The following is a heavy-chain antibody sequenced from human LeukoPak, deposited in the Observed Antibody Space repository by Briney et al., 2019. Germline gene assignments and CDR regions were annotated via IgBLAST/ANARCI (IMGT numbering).Heavy chain of an antibody. V-gene: IGHV3-30-3*01. J-gene: IGHJ4*02. CDR3: ARVRFGELGVPDFDY. Sequence: GGSLRLSCAASGFTFSSYAMHWVRQAPGKGLEWVAVISYDGSNKYYADSVKGRFTISGDNSKNTLYLQMSSLRAEDTAVYYCARVRFGELGVPDFDYWGQGTLVTVSS. CDR1: GFTFSSYA. CDR2: ISYDGSNK. D-gene: IGHD3-10*01.